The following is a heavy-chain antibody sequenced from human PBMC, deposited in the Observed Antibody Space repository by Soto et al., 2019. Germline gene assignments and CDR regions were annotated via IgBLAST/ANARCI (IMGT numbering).Heavy chain of an antibody. CDR3: ALTNLGGYFDY. CDR2: IYWNDDK. CDR1: GFSLSTSGVG. V-gene: IGHV2-5*01. Sequence: QITLKESGPTLVKPTQTLTLTCTFSGFSLSTSGVGVGWIRQPPGKALEWLALIYWNDDKRYSPSLKSRLTITKDTSKKQVVLTMTNMDPVDTATYYCALTNLGGYFDYWGQGTLVTVSS. D-gene: IGHD3-16*01. J-gene: IGHJ4*02.